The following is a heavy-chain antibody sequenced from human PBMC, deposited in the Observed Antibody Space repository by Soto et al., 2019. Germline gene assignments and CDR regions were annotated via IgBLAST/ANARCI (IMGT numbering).Heavy chain of an antibody. Sequence: QVQLVQSGAEVKKPGSSVKVSCKASGGTFSSYAISWVRQAPGQGLEWMGGIIPIFGTANYAQKFQGRVTITEDESTSTAYMELSSLRSEDTAVYYCARSGIAAAGTLEATYYYYGMDVWGQGTTVTVSS. CDR2: IIPIFGTA. V-gene: IGHV1-69*01. CDR1: GGTFSSYA. J-gene: IGHJ6*02. D-gene: IGHD6-13*01. CDR3: ARSGIAAAGTLEATYYYYGMDV.